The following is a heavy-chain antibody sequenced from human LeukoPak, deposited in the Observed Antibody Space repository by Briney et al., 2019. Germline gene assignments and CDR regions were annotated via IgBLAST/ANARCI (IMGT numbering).Heavy chain of an antibody. D-gene: IGHD3-22*01. CDR1: GYTFSSYD. CDR3: ARARYYYDSSGYLSAFDI. Sequence: ASVKVSCKASGYTFSSYDINWVRQATGQGLEWMGWMNPNSGNTGYAQKFQGRVTMTRNTSISTAYMELSSLRSEDTAVYYCARARYYYDSSGYLSAFDIWGQGTMVTVSS. CDR2: MNPNSGNT. J-gene: IGHJ3*02. V-gene: IGHV1-8*01.